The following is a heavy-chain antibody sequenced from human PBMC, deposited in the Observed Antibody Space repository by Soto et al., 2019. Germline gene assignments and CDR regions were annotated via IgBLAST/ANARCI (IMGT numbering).Heavy chain of an antibody. CDR1: GFSVSDSRVG. Sequence: QVTLKESGPVLVKPTETLTLTCTVSGFSVSDSRVGVSWIRQPPGKALEWLAHIFSNDEKSYSTSLKSRLTIYRDTSRSQVVLALTNLDPVDTSPYYCARARLASCGSDCYSVYFDYWGQGTLVTVSS. V-gene: IGHV2-26*02. CDR2: IFSNDEK. D-gene: IGHD2-21*02. J-gene: IGHJ4*02. CDR3: ARARLASCGSDCYSVYFDY.